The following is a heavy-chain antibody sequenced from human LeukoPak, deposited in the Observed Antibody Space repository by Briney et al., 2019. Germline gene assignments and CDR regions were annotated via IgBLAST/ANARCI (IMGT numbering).Heavy chain of an antibody. CDR1: GGSISSYY. V-gene: IGHV4-59*08. CDR2: IYYSGST. CDR3: ARLIAAAGKNWFDP. J-gene: IGHJ5*02. Sequence: SETLSLTCTVSGGSISSYYWSWIRQPPGKGLEWIGYIYYSGSTNYSPSLKSRVTISVDTSKNQFSLKLSSVTAADTAVYYCARLIAAAGKNWFDPWGQGTLVTVSS. D-gene: IGHD6-13*01.